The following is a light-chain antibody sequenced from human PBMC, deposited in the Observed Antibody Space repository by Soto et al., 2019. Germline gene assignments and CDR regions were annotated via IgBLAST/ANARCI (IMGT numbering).Light chain of an antibody. Sequence: SYELTQPPSVSVAPGQTARITCGGNNIGSKSVHWYQQKPGQAPVLVVYDDSDRPSGIPARFAGSNSGNTATLTISRVEAGDEADYYCQVWDSSSDHRVFGTGTKLTVL. CDR1: NIGSKS. J-gene: IGLJ1*01. CDR3: QVWDSSSDHRV. V-gene: IGLV3-21*02. CDR2: DDS.